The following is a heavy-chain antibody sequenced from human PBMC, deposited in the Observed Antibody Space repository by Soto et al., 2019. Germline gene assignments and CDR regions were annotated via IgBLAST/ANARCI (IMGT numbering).Heavy chain of an antibody. CDR1: GASIGSGSYS. CDR3: ARFPLWFGELDY. Sequence: QLQLQESGSGLVRPSQTLSLTCTVSGASIGSGSYSWNWIRQPPGKGLEWIGYLHHSGDTYFNPSLRRRVSISVDRSTNQFSLKLISVTAADTAVYYCARFPLWFGELDYWGQGALVTVSS. D-gene: IGHD3-10*01. CDR2: LHHSGDT. J-gene: IGHJ4*02. V-gene: IGHV4-30-2*01.